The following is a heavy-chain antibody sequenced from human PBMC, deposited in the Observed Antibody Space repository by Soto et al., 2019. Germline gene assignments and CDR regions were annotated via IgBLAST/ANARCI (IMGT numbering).Heavy chain of an antibody. CDR1: GFSFSSYA. D-gene: IGHD3-16*02. CDR2: ILNSGDTT. V-gene: IGHV3-23*01. CDR3: AKYIGISLYFFHY. J-gene: IGHJ4*02. Sequence: EVQLLESGGGLVQPGGSLRLSCAASGFSFSSYAMSWVRQAPGRGLEWVSGILNSGDTTYYAGSVRGRFTISRDNSKNTLYLQMNSLRDEDTAIYYCAKYIGISLYFFHYWGQGTLVTVSS.